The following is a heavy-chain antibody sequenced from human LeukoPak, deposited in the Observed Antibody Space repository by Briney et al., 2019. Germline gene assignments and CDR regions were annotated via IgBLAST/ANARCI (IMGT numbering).Heavy chain of an antibody. CDR1: GGSINNYY. CDR2: IYYSGST. D-gene: IGHD5-24*01. Sequence: PSETLSLTCSVSGGSINNYYWSWIRQPPGKGLEWIAYIYYSGSTNYNPSLKSRVTISVDTSKNQFSLKLSAVTAADTAVYYCVRDASRDGYNRGYNWFDPWGQGTLVTVSS. J-gene: IGHJ5*02. V-gene: IGHV4-59*01. CDR3: VRDASRDGYNRGYNWFDP.